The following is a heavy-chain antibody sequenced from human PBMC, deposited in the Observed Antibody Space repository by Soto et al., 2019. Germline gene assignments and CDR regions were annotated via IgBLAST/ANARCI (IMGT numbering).Heavy chain of an antibody. J-gene: IGHJ4*02. CDR1: GGSFSGYY. V-gene: IGHV4-34*01. CDR2: INHSGST. Sequence: SETLSLTCAVYGGSFSGYYWSWIRQPPGKGLEWIGEINHSGSTNYNPSLKSRVTISVDTSKNQFSLKLSSVTAADTAVYYCARARDYGSGSYRYFDYWGQGTLVTVSS. CDR3: ARARDYGSGSYRYFDY. D-gene: IGHD3-10*01.